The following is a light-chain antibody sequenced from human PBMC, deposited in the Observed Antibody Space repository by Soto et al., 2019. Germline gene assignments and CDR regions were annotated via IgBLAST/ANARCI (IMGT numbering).Light chain of an antibody. CDR2: DAS. CDR3: QQYGSSPPVT. J-gene: IGKJ5*01. CDR1: QSVSSSY. Sequence: EIVLTQSPATLSLSPAERATLSCGASQSVSSSYLAWYQQKPGLAPRLLIYDASSRATGIPDRFSGSGSGTDFTLTISRLEPEDFAVYYCQQYGSSPPVTFGQGTRLEIK. V-gene: IGKV3D-20*01.